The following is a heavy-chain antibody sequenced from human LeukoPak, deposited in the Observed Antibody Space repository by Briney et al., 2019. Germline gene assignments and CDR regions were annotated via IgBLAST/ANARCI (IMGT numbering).Heavy chain of an antibody. D-gene: IGHD3-22*01. J-gene: IGHJ4*02. CDR3: ARLDGGYYYDSSGYYHGLFDY. Sequence: ASVKVSCKASGYTFTGYYTHWVRQAPGQGLEWMGRINPNSGGTNYAQKFQGRVTMTRDTSISTAYMELSRLRSDDTAVYYCARLDGGYYYDSSGYYHGLFDYWGQGTLVTVSS. CDR2: INPNSGGT. CDR1: GYTFTGYY. V-gene: IGHV1-2*06.